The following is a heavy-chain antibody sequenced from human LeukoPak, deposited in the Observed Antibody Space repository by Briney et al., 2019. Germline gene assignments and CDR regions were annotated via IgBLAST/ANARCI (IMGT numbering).Heavy chain of an antibody. J-gene: IGHJ3*02. CDR3: ATARPGYYDSSGPDAFDI. V-gene: IGHV1-24*01. CDR2: FDPEDGET. Sequence: ASVKVSCKVSGYTLTELSMHWVRQAPGEGLEWMGGFDPEDGETIYAQKFQGRVTMTEDTSTDTAYMELSSLRSEDTAVYYCATARPGYYDSSGPDAFDIWGQGTMVTVSS. CDR1: GYTLTELS. D-gene: IGHD3-22*01.